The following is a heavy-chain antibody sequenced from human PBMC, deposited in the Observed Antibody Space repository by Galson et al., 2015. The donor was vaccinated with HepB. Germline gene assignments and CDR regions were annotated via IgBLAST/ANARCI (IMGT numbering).Heavy chain of an antibody. CDR3: ARDARSCSGGSCYSG. J-gene: IGHJ4*02. CDR2: IYYSGST. D-gene: IGHD2-15*01. V-gene: IGHV4-59*01. Sequence: LSLTCTVSGGSISSYYWSWIRQPPGKGLEWIGYIYYSGSTNYNPSLKSRVTISVDTSKNQFSLKLSSVTAADTAVYYCARDARSCSGGSCYSGWGQGTLVTVSS. CDR1: GGSISSYY.